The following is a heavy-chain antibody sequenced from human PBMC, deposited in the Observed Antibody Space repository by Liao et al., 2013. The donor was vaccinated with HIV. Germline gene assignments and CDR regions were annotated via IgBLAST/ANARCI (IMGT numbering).Heavy chain of an antibody. CDR2: IYTSGST. J-gene: IGHJ6*03. Sequence: QVQLQESGPGLVKPSQTLSLTCTVSGGSISSGSYYWSWIRQPAGKGLEWIGRIYTSGSTNYNPSLKSRVTISVDTSKNQFSLKLSSVTAADTAVYYCARDGYSRIKYYYYYYMDVWGKGTTVTVSS. V-gene: IGHV4-61*02. CDR3: ARDGYSRIKYYYYYYMDV. D-gene: IGHD6-13*01. CDR1: GGSISSGSYY.